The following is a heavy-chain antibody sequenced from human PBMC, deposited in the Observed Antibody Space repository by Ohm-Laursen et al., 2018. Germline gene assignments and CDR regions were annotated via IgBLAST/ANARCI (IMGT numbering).Heavy chain of an antibody. CDR2: ISWNNGYI. Sequence: RSRRLSCTASGFTFDNYAMHWVRQAPGKGLEWVSGISWNNGYIGYADSVKGRFTISRDNAKNSLYLQMNSLRAEDTALYYCAKVEGYAGAHWGQGTLVTVSS. D-gene: IGHD3-16*01. CDR3: AKVEGYAGAH. CDR1: GFTFDNYA. J-gene: IGHJ4*02. V-gene: IGHV3-9*01.